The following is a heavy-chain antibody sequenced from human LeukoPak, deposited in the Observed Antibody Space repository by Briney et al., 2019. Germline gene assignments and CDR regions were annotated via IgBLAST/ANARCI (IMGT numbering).Heavy chain of an antibody. CDR3: ARVLTRDDAFDI. CDR1: GGTFSSYA. V-gene: IGHV1-69*13. CDR2: IIPIFGTA. Sequence: SVKVSCKASGGTFSSYAISWVRQAPGQGLEWMGGIIPIFGTANYAQKFQGRVTITADESTSTAYMELSSLRSEDTAVYYCARVLTRDDAFDIWGQGTMVTVSS. J-gene: IGHJ3*02.